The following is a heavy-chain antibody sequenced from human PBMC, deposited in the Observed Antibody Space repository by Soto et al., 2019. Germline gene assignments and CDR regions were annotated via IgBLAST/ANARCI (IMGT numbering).Heavy chain of an antibody. J-gene: IGHJ4*02. Sequence: QVQLVESGGGVVQPGRSLRLSCAASGFTFSTYGMHWVRQAPGKGLEWVAVISYDGSNKYYADSVKGRFTISRDNSKNTLNLQMSCLRADYTAVDYCAKGFSYSVIDYWGQGTLVTVSS. CDR1: GFTFSTYG. D-gene: IGHD5-18*01. V-gene: IGHV3-30*18. CDR3: AKGFSYSVIDY. CDR2: ISYDGSNK.